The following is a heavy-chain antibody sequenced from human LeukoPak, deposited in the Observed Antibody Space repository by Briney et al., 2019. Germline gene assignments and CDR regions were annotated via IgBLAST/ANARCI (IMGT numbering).Heavy chain of an antibody. CDR3: ARARCSGGSCRDY. Sequence: SETLSLTCAVYGGSFSGYYWSWIRQPPGNGLEWIGEINHSGSTNYNPSLKSRVTISVDTSKNQFSLKLSSVTAADTAVYYCARARCSGGSCRDYWGQGTLVTVSS. CDR2: INHSGST. J-gene: IGHJ4*02. V-gene: IGHV4-34*01. CDR1: GGSFSGYY. D-gene: IGHD2-15*01.